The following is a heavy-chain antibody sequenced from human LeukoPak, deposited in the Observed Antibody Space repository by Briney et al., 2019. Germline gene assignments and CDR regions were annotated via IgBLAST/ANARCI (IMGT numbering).Heavy chain of an antibody. CDR1: GYTFTNYY. V-gene: IGHV1-2*02. Sequence: GASVKVSCKASGYTFTNYYLRWVRQAPGQGLEWMGWINPNSGDTNCAQKFQGRVTLTRDTSITTAHMELSRLRSDDTAVYYCARGHYYADGRYPLHYWGQGSLVTVSS. J-gene: IGHJ4*02. D-gene: IGHD3-22*01. CDR2: INPNSGDT. CDR3: ARGHYYADGRYPLHY.